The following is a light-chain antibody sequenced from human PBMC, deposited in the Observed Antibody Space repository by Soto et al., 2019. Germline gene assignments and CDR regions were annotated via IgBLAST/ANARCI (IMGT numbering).Light chain of an antibody. Sequence: IVTAHSPATLSFSPGERATLSCGASQSVGKYLVWYQQKPGQAPRLLIYDASNRAPGIPARFSGSGSGTDFILTISNIEAEDVAIYYCQQRKKWPPITFGQGTRLEI. J-gene: IGKJ5*01. CDR1: QSVGKY. V-gene: IGKV3-11*01. CDR3: QQRKKWPPIT. CDR2: DAS.